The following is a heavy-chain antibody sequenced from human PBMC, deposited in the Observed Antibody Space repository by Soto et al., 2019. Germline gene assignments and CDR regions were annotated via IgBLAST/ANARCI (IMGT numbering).Heavy chain of an antibody. V-gene: IGHV4-59*01. CDR3: ARGGSAFSGYDYPFDY. CDR2: VYYSGST. CDR1: GVSITGYY. D-gene: IGHD5-12*01. J-gene: IGHJ4*02. Sequence: SETLSLTCTVSGVSITGYYWSWIRQPPGKGLEWIGYVYYSGSTNYNPSLKSRVTISLDTSKNQFSLKLTSVTAADTAVYYCARGGSAFSGYDYPFDYSGQGTLVTVSS.